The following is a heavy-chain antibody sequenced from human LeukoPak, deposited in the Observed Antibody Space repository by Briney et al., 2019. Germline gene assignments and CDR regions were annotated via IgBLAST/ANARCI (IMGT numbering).Heavy chain of an antibody. CDR3: ARGYCRSTTSCYFDY. CDR1: GFTFSDHY. V-gene: IGHV3-72*01. CDR2: TRNKVKSYTT. D-gene: IGHD2-2*01. J-gene: IGHJ4*02. Sequence: PGGSLRPSCAASGFTFSDHYMDWVRQAPGKGLEWVGRTRNKVKSYTTEYVASVKGRFTISRDDSENSLYLQMNSLKTEDTAVYYCARGYCRSTTSCYFDYWGQGALVTVSS.